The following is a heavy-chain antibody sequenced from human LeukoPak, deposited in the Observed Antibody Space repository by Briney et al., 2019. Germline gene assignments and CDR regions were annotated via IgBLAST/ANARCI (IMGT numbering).Heavy chain of an antibody. CDR3: AREPFRGSYYGPLDS. J-gene: IGHJ4*02. CDR1: GGSISSYY. CDR2: IYYSGST. Sequence: SETLSLTCTVSGGSISSYYWSWIRQPPGKGLEWIGYIYYSGSTNYNPSLKSRVTISVDTSKNQFSLKLSSVTAADTAVYYCAREPFRGSYYGPLDSWGQGTLVTVSS. D-gene: IGHD1-26*01. V-gene: IGHV4-59*01.